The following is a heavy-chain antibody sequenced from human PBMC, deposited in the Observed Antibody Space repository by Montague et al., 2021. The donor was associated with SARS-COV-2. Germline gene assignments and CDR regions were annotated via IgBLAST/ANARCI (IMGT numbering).Heavy chain of an antibody. V-gene: IGHV4-59*03. CDR2: IYYDGST. J-gene: IGHJ4*02. CDR3: ARYGSYFAH. D-gene: IGHD1-26*01. CDR1: GGSIRSYY. Sequence: SETLSLTCTVSGGSIRSYYWSWIRQTPGKGLEWIGYIYYDGSTNYNPSLKSRVTMSVDSSKNQFSLRLSSVTAADTAVYYCARYGSYFAHWGQGTLVTVSS.